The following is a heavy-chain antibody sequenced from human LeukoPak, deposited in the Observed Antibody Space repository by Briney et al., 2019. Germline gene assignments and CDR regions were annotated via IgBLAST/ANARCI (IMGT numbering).Heavy chain of an antibody. CDR1: GFTFSSYA. CDR3: ARDGTSLYGDYGCDY. D-gene: IGHD4-17*01. Sequence: GGALRLSCAASGFTFSSYAMHWVRQAPGKGLEGVAVISYDGSNKYYADSVKGRFTISRDNSKNTLYLQMNSLRAEDTAVYYCARDGTSLYGDYGCDYWGQGTLVTVSS. CDR2: ISYDGSNK. J-gene: IGHJ4*02. V-gene: IGHV3-30-3*01.